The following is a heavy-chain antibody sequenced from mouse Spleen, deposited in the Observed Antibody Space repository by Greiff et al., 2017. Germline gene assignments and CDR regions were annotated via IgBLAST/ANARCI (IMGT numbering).Heavy chain of an antibody. J-gene: IGHJ4*01. V-gene: IGHV5-12-1*01. D-gene: IGHD1-2*01. CDR1: GFAFSSYD. CDR3: ARHPQFITTADYAMDY. Sequence: EVKLVESGGGLVKPGGSLKLSCAASGFAFSSYDMSWVRQTPEKRLEWVAYISSGGGSTYYPDTVKGRFTISRDNAKNTLYLQMSSLKSEDTAMYYCARHPQFITTADYAMDYWGQGTSVTVSS. CDR2: ISSGGGST.